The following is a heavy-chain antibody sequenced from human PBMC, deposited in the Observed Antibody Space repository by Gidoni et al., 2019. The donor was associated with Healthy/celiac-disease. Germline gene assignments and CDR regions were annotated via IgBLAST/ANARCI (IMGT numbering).Heavy chain of an antibody. Sequence: QVQLVESGGGVVQPGRSLRLSCAASGFTFSSYAMHWVRQAPGKGLEWVAVISYDGSNKYYADSVKGRFTISRDNSKNTLYLQMNSLRAEDTAVYYCARGNYYGDYVFDYWGQGTLVTVSS. CDR1: GFTFSSYA. J-gene: IGHJ4*02. CDR3: ARGNYYGDYVFDY. V-gene: IGHV3-30-3*01. CDR2: ISYDGSNK. D-gene: IGHD4-17*01.